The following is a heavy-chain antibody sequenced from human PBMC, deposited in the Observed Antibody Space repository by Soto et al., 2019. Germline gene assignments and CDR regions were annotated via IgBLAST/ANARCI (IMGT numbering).Heavy chain of an antibody. CDR2: ISSSSSYI. Sequence: EVPLVESGGGLVKPGESLRLSCAASGFTFSSYSMKWVRQAPGKGLEWVSSISSSSSYIYYADSVKGRFTGSRDNAKNSLYLQMKPLRAEDTVVYYLARGLVLRVLEWLCPLGYWGQGTLVTVSS. D-gene: IGHD3-3*01. V-gene: IGHV3-21*01. J-gene: IGHJ4*02. CDR1: GFTFSSYS. CDR3: ARGLVLRVLEWLCPLGY.